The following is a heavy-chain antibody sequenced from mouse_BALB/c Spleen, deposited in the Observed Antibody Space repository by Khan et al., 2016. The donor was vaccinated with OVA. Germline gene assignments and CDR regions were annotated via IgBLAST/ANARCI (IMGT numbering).Heavy chain of an antibody. CDR3: VRFHGGY. J-gene: IGHJ2*01. V-gene: IGHV9-3-1*01. CDR2: MNTYTGEP. CDR1: GYTFKDYV. Sequence: QIQLVQSGPELKKPGETVKISCKACGYTFKDYVMNWVKQSPGEGLKWMGWMNTYTGEPTYADDFEGRFAFSLETSANPAYLPSSSLKDEDTAAYFCVRFHGGYWGPGTALTVSA.